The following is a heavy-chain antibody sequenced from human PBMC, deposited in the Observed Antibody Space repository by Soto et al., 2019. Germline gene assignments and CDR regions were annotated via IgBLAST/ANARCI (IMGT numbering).Heavy chain of an antibody. CDR2: ISGSGGIT. D-gene: IGHD3-10*01. Sequence: EVQLLESGGGLVQPGGSLRLSCAASRFTFSTYALTWVRQAPGKGLEWVSDISGSGGITYYADSVKGRFTISRDNSKNTLYLQMNSLRAEDTAVYYCAKSAMVRGGGWFDPWGQGTLVTVSS. V-gene: IGHV3-23*01. CDR1: RFTFSTYA. J-gene: IGHJ5*02. CDR3: AKSAMVRGGGWFDP.